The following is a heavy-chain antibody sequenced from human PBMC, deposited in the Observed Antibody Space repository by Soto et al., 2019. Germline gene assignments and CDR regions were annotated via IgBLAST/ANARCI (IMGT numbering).Heavy chain of an antibody. V-gene: IGHV4-61*08. CDR3: ARDRRFGEFDY. CDR1: GGSISSGGYS. D-gene: IGHD3-10*01. J-gene: IGHJ4*02. Sequence: PSETLSLTCAVSGGSISSGGYSWSWIRQPPGKGLEWIGYIYYSGSTNYNPSLKSRVTISVDTSKNQLSLKLNSATAADTAVYYCARDRRFGEFDYWGQGTLVTVSS. CDR2: IYYSGST.